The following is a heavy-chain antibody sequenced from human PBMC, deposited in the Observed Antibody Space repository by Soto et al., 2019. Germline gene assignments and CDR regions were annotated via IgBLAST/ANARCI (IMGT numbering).Heavy chain of an antibody. CDR1: GGSISSGGYS. J-gene: IGHJ4*02. CDR3: ASVVGWFGELDYFDY. Sequence: QLQLQESGSGLVKPSQTLSLTCAVSGGSISSGGYSWSCIRQPPGKGLEWIGYIYHSGSTYYNPSLKGRVTISVDRAKNQCALNLSSVTAADTAVDYCASVVGWFGELDYFDYWGQGTLVTVSS. CDR2: IYHSGST. V-gene: IGHV4-30-2*01. D-gene: IGHD3-10*01.